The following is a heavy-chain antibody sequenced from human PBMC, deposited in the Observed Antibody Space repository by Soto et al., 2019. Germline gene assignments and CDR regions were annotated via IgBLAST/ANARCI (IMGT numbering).Heavy chain of an antibody. Sequence: GGSLRLSCAASGFTFSNAWMNWVRQAPGKGLEWVGRIKSKTDGGTTDYAAPVKGRFTISRDDSKNTLYLQMNSLKTEDTTVYYCTTTSTVTTVRYYYGMDVWGQGTTVTVSS. D-gene: IGHD4-17*01. CDR1: GFTFSNAW. J-gene: IGHJ6*02. CDR2: IKSKTDGGTT. V-gene: IGHV3-15*07. CDR3: TTTSTVTTVRYYYGMDV.